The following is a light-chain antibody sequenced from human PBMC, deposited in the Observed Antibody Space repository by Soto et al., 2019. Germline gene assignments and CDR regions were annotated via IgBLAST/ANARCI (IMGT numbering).Light chain of an antibody. CDR2: GAS. Sequence: IVLAQSPATLSLSPGERATLSCRASQSVSSNLAWYQQRPGQAPRLLIYGASTRATGIPARFSGSGSGTEFTLTISSLQSEDFAVYYCQQYNNWPPITFGQGTRLEI. CDR1: QSVSSN. V-gene: IGKV3-15*01. CDR3: QQYNNWPPIT. J-gene: IGKJ5*01.